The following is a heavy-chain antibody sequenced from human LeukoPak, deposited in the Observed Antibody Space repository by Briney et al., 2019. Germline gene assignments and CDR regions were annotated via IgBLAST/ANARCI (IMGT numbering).Heavy chain of an antibody. CDR2: IIPSFDTT. CDR1: GGTFNTFT. CDR3: AREPPDYDNTNSYSDAFDI. V-gene: IGHV1-69*13. Sequence: ASVKVSCKVSGGTFNTFTISWVRQAPGQGLEWMGNIIPSFDTTNYAQKFQDRVTITADETASTAYMELSGLRSEDTAVYFCAREPPDYDNTNSYSDAFDIWGQGTMVTVSS. D-gene: IGHD3-22*01. J-gene: IGHJ3*02.